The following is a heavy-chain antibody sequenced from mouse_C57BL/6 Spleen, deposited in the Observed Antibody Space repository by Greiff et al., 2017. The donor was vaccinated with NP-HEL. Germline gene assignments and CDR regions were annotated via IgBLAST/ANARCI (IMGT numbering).Heavy chain of an antibody. CDR2: IDPSDSET. CDR1: GYTFTSYW. D-gene: IGHD2-1*01. Sequence: VKLQQPGAELVRPGSSVKLSCKASGYTFTSYWMHWVKQRPIQGLEWIGNIDPSDSETHYNQKFKDKATLTVDKSSSTAYMQLSSLTSEDSAVYYCALIYYGNPYYAMDYWGQGTSVTVSS. V-gene: IGHV1-52*01. CDR3: ALIYYGNPYYAMDY. J-gene: IGHJ4*01.